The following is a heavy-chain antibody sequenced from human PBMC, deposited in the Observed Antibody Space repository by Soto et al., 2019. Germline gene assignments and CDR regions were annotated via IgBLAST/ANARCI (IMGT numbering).Heavy chain of an antibody. CDR2: IRSKANSYAT. V-gene: IGHV3-73*02. CDR1: GFTFSGSA. CDR3: TRLILGYCSSTSCSDAFDI. Sequence: EVQLVDSGGGLVQPGGSLKLSCAASGFTFSGSAMHWVRQASGKGLEWVGRIRSKANSYATAYAASVKGRFTICRDDSKNTAYLQMNSLKTEDTAVYYCTRLILGYCSSTSCSDAFDIWGQGTMVTVSS. J-gene: IGHJ3*02. D-gene: IGHD2-2*01.